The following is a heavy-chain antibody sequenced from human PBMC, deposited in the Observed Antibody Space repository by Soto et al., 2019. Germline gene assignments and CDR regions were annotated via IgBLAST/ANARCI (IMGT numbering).Heavy chain of an antibody. D-gene: IGHD5-18*01. CDR2: ISGSGGST. Sequence: GGSLTLSCSASGFTFSSYAMRSVRQAQGKGLEWVSAISGSGGSTYYADSVKGRFTISRDNSKNTLYLQMNSLRAEDTAVYYCAKDQNAWIQYPHWFDPWGQGTLVTVSS. CDR1: GFTFSSYA. J-gene: IGHJ5*02. CDR3: AKDQNAWIQYPHWFDP. V-gene: IGHV3-23*01.